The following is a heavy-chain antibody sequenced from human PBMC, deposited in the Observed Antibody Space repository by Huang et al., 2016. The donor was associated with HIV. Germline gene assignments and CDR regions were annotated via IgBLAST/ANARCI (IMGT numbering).Heavy chain of an antibody. CDR2: INHSGSI. D-gene: IGHD1-1*01. CDR1: GGSFSGYY. J-gene: IGHJ3*02. V-gene: IGHV4-34*01. Sequence: QVQLQQWGAGLLKPSETLSLTCAVYGGSFSGYYWSWIRKSPGKGLEWIGEINHSGSINYTPSLKSRLTISVDTSKNQFSLKLSSVTAADTAVYYCARERMMSWLDDHDAFDIWGQGTMVTVSS. CDR3: ARERMMSWLDDHDAFDI.